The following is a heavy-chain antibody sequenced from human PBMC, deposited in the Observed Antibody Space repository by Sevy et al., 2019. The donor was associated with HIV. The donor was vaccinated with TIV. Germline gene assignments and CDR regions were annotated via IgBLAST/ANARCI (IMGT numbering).Heavy chain of an antibody. J-gene: IGHJ4*02. D-gene: IGHD3-10*01. CDR2: VSYSGNT. CDR1: GGSIRSYDYY. CDR3: ARHVLLGSKYDYWSCRYGSGSYYFDY. Sequence: SENLSLTCSVSGGSIRSYDYYWGWIRQPPGRGLEWIGIVSYSGNTYSTPSLKSRVAMSVDTSKNEFSLKLTSVTVADTDVYYCARHVLLGSKYDYWSCRYGSGSYYFDYWGQGTLVTVSS. V-gene: IGHV4-39*01.